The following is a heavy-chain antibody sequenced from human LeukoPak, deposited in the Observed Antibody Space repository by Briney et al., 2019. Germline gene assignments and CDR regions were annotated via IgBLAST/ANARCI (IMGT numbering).Heavy chain of an antibody. D-gene: IGHD3-10*01. Sequence: ASVKVSCKASGYTFTGYYMHWVRQAPGQGLEWMGWINPSSGGTNYAQKFQGRVTMTEDTSTDTAYMELSSLRSEDTAVYYCATTRGVIIRVAFDIWGQGTMVTVSS. CDR3: ATTRGVIIRVAFDI. CDR2: INPSSGGT. CDR1: GYTFTGYY. J-gene: IGHJ3*02. V-gene: IGHV1-2*02.